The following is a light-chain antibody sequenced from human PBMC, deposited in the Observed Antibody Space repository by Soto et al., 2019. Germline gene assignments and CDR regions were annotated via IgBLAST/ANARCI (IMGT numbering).Light chain of an antibody. CDR1: QSLLHSNGYYY. J-gene: IGKJ5*01. Sequence: DIVMTQSPLSLPVTPGEPASISCRSSQSLLHSNGYYYLDWYLQKPVQSPQLLIYLGSNRSSGVPDRFSGSGSGTDFTLKISRVEAEDVGVYYCMQALQTPITFGQGTRLEIK. CDR2: LGS. CDR3: MQALQTPIT. V-gene: IGKV2-28*01.